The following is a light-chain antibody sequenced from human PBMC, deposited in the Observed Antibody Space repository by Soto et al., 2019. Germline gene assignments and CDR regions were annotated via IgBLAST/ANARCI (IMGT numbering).Light chain of an antibody. V-gene: IGKV3-20*01. J-gene: IGKJ3*01. CDR1: QSVSSSY. Sequence: EIVMTQSPATLSVSPGERTTLSCRASQSVSSSYLAWYQKKPGQAPRLLIYGAFNRATGIPDRFSGSGSGTDFTLTFSRLEPEDFAVYYCQQYGDLPATFGPGTKVDIK. CDR3: QQYGDLPAT. CDR2: GAF.